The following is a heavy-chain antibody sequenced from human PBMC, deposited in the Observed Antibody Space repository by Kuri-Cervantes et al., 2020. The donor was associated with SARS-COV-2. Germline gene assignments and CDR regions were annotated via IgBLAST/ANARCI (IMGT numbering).Heavy chain of an antibody. D-gene: IGHD5-18*01. CDR3: ARLDAVVYFGMDV. CDR1: GYSITSFG. J-gene: IGHJ6*02. CDR2: ISAFNGNT. V-gene: IGHV1-18*01. Sequence: ASEKVSCKASGYSITSFGITWVRQAPGQGLEWMGWISAFNGNTNYAQKFRDRVALTTDTSTSIAYMELRTLRSDDTAVYYCARLDAVVYFGMDVWGQGTRVTVSS.